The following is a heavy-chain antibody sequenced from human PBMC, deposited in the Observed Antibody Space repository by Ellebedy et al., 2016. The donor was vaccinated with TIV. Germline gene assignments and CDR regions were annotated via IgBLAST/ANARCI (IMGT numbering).Heavy chain of an antibody. CDR3: TTELCSSGCFPGIY. CDR1: GFIFSNAW. CDR2: IKTTTGGGAT. D-gene: IGHD2-15*01. J-gene: IGHJ4*02. Sequence: GESLKISCAASGFIFSNAWVNWVRQAPGKGLEWVGRIKTTTGGGATDYAAPVKGRFIISRDDSKNTQYLQMNSLKTEDTAVYYCTTELCSSGCFPGIYWGQGTLVTVSS. V-gene: IGHV3-15*07.